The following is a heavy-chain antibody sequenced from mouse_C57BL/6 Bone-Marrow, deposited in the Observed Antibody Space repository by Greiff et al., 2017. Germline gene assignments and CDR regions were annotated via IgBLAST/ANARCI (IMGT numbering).Heavy chain of an antibody. CDR3: ARGLFFDY. J-gene: IGHJ2*01. CDR1: GFSFSDYG. Sequence: EVMLVESGGGLVKPGASLKLSCAASGFSFSDYGMHWVRQAPEKGLEWVAYISSGSSTIYYADTVKGRFTISRDNAKNTLFLQMASLRSEDTAMYCCARGLFFDYWGQGTTLTVSS. CDR2: ISSGSSTI. V-gene: IGHV5-17*01.